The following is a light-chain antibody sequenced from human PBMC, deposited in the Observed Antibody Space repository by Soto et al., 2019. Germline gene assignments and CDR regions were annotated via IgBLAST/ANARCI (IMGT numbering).Light chain of an antibody. V-gene: IGLV2-14*01. CDR3: TSYTTISTLA. Sequence: QSVLTQPASVSGSPGQSITISCTGTSSDVGGYNYVSWYQQHPGKVPTLMIYEVSYRPSGVSNRFSGSKSGNTASLTISGLQAEDEADYYCTSYTTISTLAFGGGTKLTVL. J-gene: IGLJ3*02. CDR2: EVS. CDR1: SSDVGGYNY.